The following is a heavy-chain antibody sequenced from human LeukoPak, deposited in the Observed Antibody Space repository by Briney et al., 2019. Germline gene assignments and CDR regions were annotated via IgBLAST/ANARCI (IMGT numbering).Heavy chain of an antibody. CDR2: VNLQGST. V-gene: IGHV4-4*02. CDR3: ARGLLFSWFDP. D-gene: IGHD2-21*02. CDR1: GGSISNTNW. Sequence: SGTLSLTCGVSGGSISNTNWWTWFRQPPGKGLEWIGEVNLQGSTNYNPSLKSRVAISVDTSKNQFSLKLSSVTAADTAVYYCARGLLFSWFDPWGQGTLVTVSS. J-gene: IGHJ5*02.